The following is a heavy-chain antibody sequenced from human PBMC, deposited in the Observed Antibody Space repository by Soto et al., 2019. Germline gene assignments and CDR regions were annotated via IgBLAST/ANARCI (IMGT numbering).Heavy chain of an antibody. Sequence: PSETLSLTCTVSGGSISSYYWSWIRQPPGKGLEWIGYIYYSGSTNYNPSLKSRVTISVDTSKNQFSLKLSSVTAADTAVYYCARHRLRSIAVDYWGQGTLVTVSS. CDR2: IYYSGST. CDR3: ARHRLRSIAVDY. J-gene: IGHJ4*02. V-gene: IGHV4-59*08. D-gene: IGHD6-6*01. CDR1: GGSISSYY.